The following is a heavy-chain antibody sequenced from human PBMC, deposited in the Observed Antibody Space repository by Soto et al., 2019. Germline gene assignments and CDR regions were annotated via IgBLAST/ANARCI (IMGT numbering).Heavy chain of an antibody. J-gene: IGHJ6*02. CDR2: IYSGGST. CDR3: ARDPREKYGMDV. CDR1: GFIVSSNY. Sequence: EVQVVESGGGLIQPGGSLRLSGAASGFIVSSNYMSWVSQAPGKGLEWVSGIYSGGSTYYADSVKGRFTISRDNSKNTLYLQRNILRVEDTAVYYCARDPREKYGMDVWGQGTTVTVSS. V-gene: IGHV3-53*01.